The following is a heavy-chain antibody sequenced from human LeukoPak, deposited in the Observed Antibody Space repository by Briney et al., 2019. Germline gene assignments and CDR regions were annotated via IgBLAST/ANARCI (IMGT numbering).Heavy chain of an antibody. Sequence: PSETLSLTCTVSGGSISGYYWSWIRPPPGKGLEWIGYIYYTGSTNYNPSLKSRVTISVDTSKNQFSLKLSSVTAADTAVYYCARRYDSTLYYYYYMDVWVKGTTVTVSS. D-gene: IGHD3-22*01. V-gene: IGHV4-59*08. CDR1: GGSISGYY. J-gene: IGHJ6*03. CDR2: IYYTGST. CDR3: ARRYDSTLYYYYYMDV.